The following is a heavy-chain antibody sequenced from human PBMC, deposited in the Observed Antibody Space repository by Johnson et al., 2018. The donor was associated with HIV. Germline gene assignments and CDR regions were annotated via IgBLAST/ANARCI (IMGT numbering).Heavy chain of an antibody. V-gene: IGHV3-30-3*01. J-gene: IGHJ3*02. CDR2: ISYDGANK. CDR3: ARGRARAFDI. Sequence: QLVESGGGVVQPGRSLRLSCAASGFTFSSYAMHWVRQAPGKGLELVAVISYDGANKYYADSVKGRFTISRDNSKKTLYLQMNSLRAEDTAVDYCARGRARAFDIWGQGTMVTVSS. CDR1: GFTFSSYA. D-gene: IGHD5-12*01.